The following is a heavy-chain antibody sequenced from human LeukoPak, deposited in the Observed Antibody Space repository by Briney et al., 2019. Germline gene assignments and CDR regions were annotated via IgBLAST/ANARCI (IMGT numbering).Heavy chain of an antibody. V-gene: IGHV3-7*01. D-gene: IGHD3-22*01. J-gene: IGHJ4*02. Sequence: GGSLRLSCAASGFTFDDYAMSWVRQVPGKGLEWVANIKQDGSEKYYVDSVKGRFTISRDNAKNSLYLQMNSLRAEDTAMYYCARDLYRIVVVPHYFDYWGQGTLVTVSS. CDR2: IKQDGSEK. CDR3: ARDLYRIVVVPHYFDY. CDR1: GFTFDDYA.